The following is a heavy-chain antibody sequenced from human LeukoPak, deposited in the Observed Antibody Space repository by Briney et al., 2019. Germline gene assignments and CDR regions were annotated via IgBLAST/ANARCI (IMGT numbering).Heavy chain of an antibody. Sequence: SETLSLTCTVPAGSISSYYWSWIRQPPGKGLEWIGYIYYSGSTNYNPSLKSRVTISVDTSKNQFSLKLSSVTAADTAVYYCARGGSSWVSGGWFDPWGQGTLVTVSS. V-gene: IGHV4-59*01. CDR2: IYYSGST. CDR1: AGSISSYY. J-gene: IGHJ5*02. D-gene: IGHD6-13*01. CDR3: ARGGSSWVSGGWFDP.